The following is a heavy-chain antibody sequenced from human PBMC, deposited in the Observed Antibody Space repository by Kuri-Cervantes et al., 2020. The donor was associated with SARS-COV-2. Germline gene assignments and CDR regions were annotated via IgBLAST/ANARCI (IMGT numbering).Heavy chain of an antibody. V-gene: IGHV3-33*01. CDR3: ARDIKGKTAAGTVFYYYYSGMDV. Sequence: GESLKISCAASGFTFSSYGMHWVRQAPGKGLEWVAVIWYDGSNKYYADSVKGRFTISRDNSKNTLYLQMNSLRAEDTAVYYCARDIKGKTAAGTVFYYYYSGMDVWGQGTTVTVSS. CDR1: GFTFSSYG. J-gene: IGHJ6*02. D-gene: IGHD6-13*01. CDR2: IWYDGSNK.